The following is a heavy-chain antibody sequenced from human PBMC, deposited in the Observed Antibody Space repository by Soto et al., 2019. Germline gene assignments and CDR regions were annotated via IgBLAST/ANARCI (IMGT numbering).Heavy chain of an antibody. CDR2: IYGGGNGP. D-gene: IGHD2-2*03. Sequence: EVQVLESGGGLVQPGGSLRLSCAATGFTFSDFAMSWVRQAPGKGLEWVSRIYGGGNGPHYADSVKGRVTIARDNSKNTLYLPMNSLRAEDTAIYYCAKMKGMDPWAYSFDYWGQGTLVTVSS. CDR1: GFTFSDFA. V-gene: IGHV3-23*01. J-gene: IGHJ4*02. CDR3: AKMKGMDPWAYSFDY.